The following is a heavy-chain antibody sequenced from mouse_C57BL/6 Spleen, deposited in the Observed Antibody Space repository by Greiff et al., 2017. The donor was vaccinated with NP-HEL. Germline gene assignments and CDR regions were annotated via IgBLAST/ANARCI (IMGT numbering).Heavy chain of an antibody. CDR2: ISYSGST. CDR1: GYSITSDY. CDR3: ARAHYYGSSPWYFDV. Sequence: VQLQQSGPGLAKPSQTLSLTCSVTGYSITSDYWNWIRKFPGNKLEYMGYISYSGSTYYNPSLKSRISITRDTSKNQYYLQLNSVTTEDTATYYCARAHYYGSSPWYFDVWGTGTTVTVSS. J-gene: IGHJ1*03. D-gene: IGHD1-1*01. V-gene: IGHV3-8*01.